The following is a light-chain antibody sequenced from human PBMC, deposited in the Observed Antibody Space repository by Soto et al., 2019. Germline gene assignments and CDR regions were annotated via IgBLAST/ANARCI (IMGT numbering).Light chain of an antibody. V-gene: IGLV2-14*01. CDR1: SSDVGGYNY. CDR3: SSYTSSSTLHVV. J-gene: IGLJ2*01. Sequence: QSVLTQPASVSGSPGQSITISCTGTSSDVGGYNYVSWYQQHPGKAPKLMIYDVSNRPSGVSNRFSGSKSGNTASLTISGLQAEDDADYYCSSYTSSSTLHVVFGGGTQLTVL. CDR2: DVS.